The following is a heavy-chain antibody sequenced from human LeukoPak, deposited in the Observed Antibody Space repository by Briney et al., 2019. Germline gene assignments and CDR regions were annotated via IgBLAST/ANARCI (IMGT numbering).Heavy chain of an antibody. CDR1: GFTFSSYG. CDR3: AKVPMGGSSDY. V-gene: IGHV3-30*18. J-gene: IGHJ4*02. CDR2: ISYDGSNK. Sequence: GGSLRLPCAASGFTFSSYGMHWVRQAPGKGLEWVAVISYDGSNKYYADSVKGRFTISRDNSKNTLYLQMNSLRAEDTAVYYCAKVPMGGSSDYWGQGTLVTVSS. D-gene: IGHD1-26*01.